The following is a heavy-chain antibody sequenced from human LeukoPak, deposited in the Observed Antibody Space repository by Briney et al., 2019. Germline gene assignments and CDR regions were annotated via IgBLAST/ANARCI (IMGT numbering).Heavy chain of an antibody. J-gene: IGHJ4*02. Sequence: PSETLSLTCIVSGDSVSSGSSYWSWLRQPPGKGLGWIGYVYYSGSTNYNPSLKSRVTISVDTSKNQFSLNLISVTAADTAVYHCARGGCSGGSCREGYLDYWGQGTLVTVSS. CDR1: GDSVSSGSSY. D-gene: IGHD2-15*01. CDR2: VYYSGST. V-gene: IGHV4-61*01. CDR3: ARGGCSGGSCREGYLDY.